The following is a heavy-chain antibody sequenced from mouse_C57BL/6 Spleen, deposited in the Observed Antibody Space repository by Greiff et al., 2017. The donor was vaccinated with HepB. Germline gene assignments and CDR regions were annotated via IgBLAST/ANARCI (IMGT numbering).Heavy chain of an antibody. CDR3: AREGRAWFAY. CDR2: IYPGDGDT. V-gene: IGHV1-80*01. Sequence: QVQLKESGAELVKPGASVKISCKASGYAFSSYWMNWVKQRPGKGLEWIGQIYPGDGDTNYNGKFKGKATMTADKSSSTAYMQLSSLTSEDSAVYFCAREGRAWFAYWGQGTLVTVSA. CDR1: GYAFSSYW. J-gene: IGHJ3*01.